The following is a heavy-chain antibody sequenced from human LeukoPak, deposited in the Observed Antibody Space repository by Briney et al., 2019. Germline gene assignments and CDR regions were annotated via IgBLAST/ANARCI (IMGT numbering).Heavy chain of an antibody. J-gene: IGHJ4*02. CDR3: ARAGGSVGWYGTIDS. D-gene: IGHD6-19*01. CDR1: AGSNSGYY. CDR2: LYTSGTT. Sequence: PSETLSLTCTVSAGSNSGYYWTWIRQAAGKGLEWIAHLYTSGTTSYNPSLQSRVTISADTSKHQFSLRLTSVTAADTAVYYCARAGGSVGWYGTIDSWGQGTLVTVSS. V-gene: IGHV4-4*07.